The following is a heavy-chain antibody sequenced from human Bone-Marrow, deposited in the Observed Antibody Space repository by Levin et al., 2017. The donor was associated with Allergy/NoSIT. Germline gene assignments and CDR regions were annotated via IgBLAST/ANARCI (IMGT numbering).Heavy chain of an antibody. CDR2: IYSSGST. V-gene: IGHV4-61*01. Sequence: SETLSLTCTVSGGSVSSGSYYWSWIRQPPGKGLEWIGYIYSSGSTNYNPSLKSRVTISLDTSKNQFSLKLSSVTAADTAVYYCARKSDLNYYDSSGYFYWGQGTLVTVSS. D-gene: IGHD3-22*01. CDR3: ARKSDLNYYDSSGYFY. J-gene: IGHJ4*02. CDR1: GGSVSSGSYY.